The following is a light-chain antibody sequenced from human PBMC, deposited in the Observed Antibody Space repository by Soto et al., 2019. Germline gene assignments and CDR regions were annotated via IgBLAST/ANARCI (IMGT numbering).Light chain of an antibody. CDR1: QSVGIK. CDR2: DAS. CDR3: HQYNDWPMWT. V-gene: IGKV3-15*01. Sequence: EKVMTQSPATLSVSPGERVTLSCRASQSVGIKLGWYQQKPGQAPRLLIYDASTRAAGIPARFSGSGSGTEFTLTISSLQSEDFAVYYCHQYNDWPMWTFGQGTKVYVK. J-gene: IGKJ1*01.